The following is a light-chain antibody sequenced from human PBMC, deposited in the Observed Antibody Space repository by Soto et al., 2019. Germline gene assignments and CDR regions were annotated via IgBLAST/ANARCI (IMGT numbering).Light chain of an antibody. J-gene: IGLJ1*01. CDR3: SSYTISRTYV. Sequence: QSALTQPASVSGSPGQSITTSCTGTNSDVGSYNYVSWHQQHPGKAPKLMIYNVYDRPSGISNRFSGSKSGNTASLTISGLQGEDEADYYCSSYTISRTYVFGTGTKVTV. CDR1: NSDVGSYNY. V-gene: IGLV2-14*03. CDR2: NVY.